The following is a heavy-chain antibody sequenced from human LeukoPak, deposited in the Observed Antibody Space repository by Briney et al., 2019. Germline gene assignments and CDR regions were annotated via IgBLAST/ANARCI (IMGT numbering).Heavy chain of an antibody. V-gene: IGHV3-23*01. J-gene: IGHJ4*02. CDR1: GFTFSGYA. CDR3: AKDSYYDILTGYEDY. CDR2: ISGSGGST. D-gene: IGHD3-9*01. Sequence: PGGSLRLSCAASGFTFSGYAMSWVRQAPGKGLEWVSAISGSGGSTYYADSVKGRFTISRDNSKNTLYLQMNSLRAEDTAVYYCAKDSYYDILTGYEDYWGQGTLVTVSS.